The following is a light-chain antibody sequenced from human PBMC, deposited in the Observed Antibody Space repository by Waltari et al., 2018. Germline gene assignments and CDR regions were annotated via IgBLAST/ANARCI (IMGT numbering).Light chain of an antibody. CDR1: SSDVGIYDS. CDR3: GSYAGSKILL. J-gene: IGLJ3*02. V-gene: IGLV2-8*01. CDR2: AVT. Sequence: QSALTQPPSASGSPGRSVTISRTRTSSDVGIYDSVSWYQQRPGKAPKLIIYAVTGRPSGVPDRFSGSKSGNTASLTVFGLQTEDEGTYYCGSYAGSKILLFGGGTELTVL.